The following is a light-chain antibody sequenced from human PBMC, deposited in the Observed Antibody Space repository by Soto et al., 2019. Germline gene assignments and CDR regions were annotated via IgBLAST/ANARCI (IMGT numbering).Light chain of an antibody. J-gene: IGKJ2*01. CDR1: ESVASNY. Sequence: EIVLTQSPGTLSLSPGETATVSCRASESVASNYLACYQHKAGQAPRLLIYGASSRATGIPDRFSGSGSWTAFTLTTRGLETEDVAVYYCHHYGSSRFMFSFGQGTKLEIK. CDR2: GAS. V-gene: IGKV3-20*01. CDR3: HHYGSSRFMFS.